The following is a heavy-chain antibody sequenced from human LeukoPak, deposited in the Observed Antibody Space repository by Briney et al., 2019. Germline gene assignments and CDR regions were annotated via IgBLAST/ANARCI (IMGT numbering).Heavy chain of an antibody. CDR2: IKQDGSEK. D-gene: IGHD3-10*02. V-gene: IGHV3-7*01. CDR3: AELGITMIGGV. J-gene: IGHJ6*04. CDR1: GFTFSSYW. Sequence: GGSLRLSCAASGFTFSSYWMSWVRQAPGKGLEWVANIKQDGSEKYYADSVKGRFTISRDNSKNSLYLQMNSLRAEDTAVYYCAELGITMIGGVWGKGTTVTISS.